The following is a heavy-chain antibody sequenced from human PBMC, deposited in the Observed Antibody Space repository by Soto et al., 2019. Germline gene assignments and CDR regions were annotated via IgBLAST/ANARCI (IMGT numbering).Heavy chain of an antibody. CDR1: GGTFSSYA. CDR2: IIPIFGTA. CDR3: ARARVHHHIVGASPFDY. Sequence: ASVKVSCKASGGTFSSYAISWVRQAPVQGLEWMGWIIPIFGTANYAQKFQGRVTITADKSTSTAYMELSSLRSEDTAVFYCARARVHHHIVGASPFDYWGQGTLVIVSS. V-gene: IGHV1-69*06. D-gene: IGHD1-26*01. J-gene: IGHJ4*02.